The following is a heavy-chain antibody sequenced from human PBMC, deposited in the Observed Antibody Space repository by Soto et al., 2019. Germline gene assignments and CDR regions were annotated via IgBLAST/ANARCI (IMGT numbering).Heavy chain of an antibody. CDR1: GGSFSGYY. CDR3: ARHGSSGYSVYYYYYGMDV. V-gene: IGHV4-34*01. Sequence: SETLSLTCAVYGGSFSGYYWIWIRQPPGKGLEWIGEINHSGSTNYNPSLKSRVTISVDTSKNQFSLKLSSVTAADTAVYYCARHGSSGYSVYYYYYGMDVWGQGTTVTVSS. D-gene: IGHD3-22*01. J-gene: IGHJ6*02. CDR2: INHSGST.